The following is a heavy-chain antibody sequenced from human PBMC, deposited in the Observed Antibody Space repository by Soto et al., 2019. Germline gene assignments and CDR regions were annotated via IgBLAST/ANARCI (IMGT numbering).Heavy chain of an antibody. V-gene: IGHV4-30-4*01. CDR3: ARGKQLWSYYYGMDV. CDR2: IYYSGST. J-gene: IGHJ6*02. D-gene: IGHD5-18*01. Sequence: QVQLQVSGPGLLKPSQTLSLTCTVSGGSISSGDYYWSWIRQPPGKGLEWIGDIYYSGSTYSNPSLKSRITISVDTSKNQFSLKLSSVTAADTAVYYCARGKQLWSYYYGMDVWGQGTTVTVSS. CDR1: GGSISSGDYY.